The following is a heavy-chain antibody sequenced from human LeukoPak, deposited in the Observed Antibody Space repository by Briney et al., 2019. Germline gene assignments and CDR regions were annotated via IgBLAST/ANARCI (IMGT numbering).Heavy chain of an antibody. V-gene: IGHV4-59*11. CDR1: GGFISSHY. CDR2: IYYSGNT. J-gene: IGHJ4*02. CDR3: ARINSGWYFDY. D-gene: IGHD6-19*01. Sequence: SETLSLTCIVSGGFISSHYWTWIRQPPGKGLEYIGYIYYSGNTNYNPSLKSRVTISVDRSKNQFSLKLTSVTAEDTAVYYCARINSGWYFDYWGQGTLVTVSS.